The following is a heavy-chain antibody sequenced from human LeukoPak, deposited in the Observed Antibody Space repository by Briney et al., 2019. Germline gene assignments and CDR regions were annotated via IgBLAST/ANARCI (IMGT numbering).Heavy chain of an antibody. Sequence: GGSLRLSCAASGFTFSVFWMFWVRQAPGQGLVWVSHISPDGRSTNYADSVKGRFTISRDNARNTLYLQLNSLTAEDTAVYYCAKGGSSAYYYARGFDYWGQGTLVTVSS. D-gene: IGHD3-22*01. CDR2: ISPDGRST. CDR1: GFTFSVFW. V-gene: IGHV3-74*01. J-gene: IGHJ4*02. CDR3: AKGGSSAYYYARGFDY.